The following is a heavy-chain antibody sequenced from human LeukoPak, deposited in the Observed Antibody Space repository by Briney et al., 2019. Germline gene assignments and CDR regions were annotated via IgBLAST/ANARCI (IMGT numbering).Heavy chain of an antibody. D-gene: IGHD6-13*01. Sequence: PGGSLRLSCAASGFTFSKAYLTWVRQAPGKGLEWVANIKQDGCEKYYVDSVKGRFTISRANAKNSLYLQMNSLRAEDTAVYYCARDRYSSSYIDYWGQGTLVTVSS. V-gene: IGHV3-7*01. CDR3: ARDRYSSSYIDY. CDR2: IKQDGCEK. J-gene: IGHJ4*02. CDR1: GFTFSKAY.